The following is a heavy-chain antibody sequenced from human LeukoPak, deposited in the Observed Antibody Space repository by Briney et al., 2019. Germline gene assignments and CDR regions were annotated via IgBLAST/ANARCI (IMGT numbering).Heavy chain of an antibody. J-gene: IGHJ6*03. CDR1: GHTFTGYY. D-gene: IGHD3-10*01. V-gene: IGHV1-69*13. CDR3: ARSPRGYGSGSYIVSYYYYMDV. CDR2: IIPIFGTA. Sequence: ASVKVSCKASGHTFTGYYMHWVRQAPGQGLEWMGGIIPIFGTANYAQKFQGRVTITADESTSTAYMELSSLRSEDTAVYYCARSPRGYGSGSYIVSYYYYMDVWGKGTTVTISS.